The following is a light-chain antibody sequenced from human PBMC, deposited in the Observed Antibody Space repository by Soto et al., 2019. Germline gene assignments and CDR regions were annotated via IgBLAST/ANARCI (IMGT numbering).Light chain of an antibody. CDR1: RNVSIY. V-gene: IGKV1-39*01. J-gene: IGKJ5*01. CDR3: QQSYKMPS. Sequence: EIPLTQSPSSLAASVGYRLTLTCRASRNVSIYLNWYQHKPGKGPALLIHATSNLQIGVPSRLSGSGSGTVFTLTISSPDPEDFRTYYCQQSYKMPSFGQGTRLEIK. CDR2: ATS.